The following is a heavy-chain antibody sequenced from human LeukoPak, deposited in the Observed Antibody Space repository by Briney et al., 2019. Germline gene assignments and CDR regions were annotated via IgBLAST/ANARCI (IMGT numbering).Heavy chain of an antibody. CDR1: GYTFTSYD. D-gene: IGHD6-6*01. J-gene: IGHJ4*02. Sequence: ASVKVSCKASGYTFTSYDINWVRQATGQGLEWMGWMNPNSGNTGYAQKFQGRVTITRNTSISTAYMELSSLRSEDTAVYYCARGYRAARQSGLGYWGQGTLVTVSS. CDR3: ARGYRAARQSGLGY. CDR2: MNPNSGNT. V-gene: IGHV1-8*03.